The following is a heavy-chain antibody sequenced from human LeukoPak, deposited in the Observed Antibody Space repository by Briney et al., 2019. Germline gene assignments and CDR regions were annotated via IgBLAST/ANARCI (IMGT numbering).Heavy chain of an antibody. D-gene: IGHD6-19*01. Sequence: PGGSLRLSCAASGFTFSSYAMSWVRQAPGKGLEWVSAISGSGGSTYYADSVKGRFTISRDNSKNTLYLQMNSLRAEDTAVYYCAKVRSKQWLGLYYFDYWGQGALATVSS. CDR1: GFTFSSYA. CDR3: AKVRSKQWLGLYYFDY. J-gene: IGHJ4*02. CDR2: ISGSGGST. V-gene: IGHV3-23*01.